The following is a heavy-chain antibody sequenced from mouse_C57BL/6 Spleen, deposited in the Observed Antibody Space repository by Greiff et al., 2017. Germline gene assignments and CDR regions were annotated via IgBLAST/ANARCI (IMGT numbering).Heavy chain of an antibody. CDR1: GYTLTSYW. Sequence: QVQLQQPGAELVMPGASVKLSCKASGYTLTSYWMHWVKQRPGQGLEWIGEIDPSDSYTNYNQKFKGKSTLTVDKSSSTAYMQLSSLTSEDSAVYYCARYYGRSYFDYWGQGTTLTVSS. CDR2: IDPSDSYT. D-gene: IGHD1-1*01. V-gene: IGHV1-69*01. J-gene: IGHJ2*01. CDR3: ARYYGRSYFDY.